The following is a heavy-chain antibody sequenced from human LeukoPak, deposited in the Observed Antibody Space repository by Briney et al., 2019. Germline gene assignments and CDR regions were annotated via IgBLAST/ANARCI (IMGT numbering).Heavy chain of an antibody. CDR2: INHSGST. V-gene: IGHV4-34*01. CDR3: ARRGRGSWYH. D-gene: IGHD2-15*01. CDR1: GGSFNGYY. Sequence: SETLSLTCAVYGGSFNGYYWSWIRQPPGKGLEWIGEINHSGSTYYNPSLKSRVIISVDTSKKQFSLKVRSVTAADTAVYYCARRGRGSWYHWGQGTLVTVSS. J-gene: IGHJ5*02.